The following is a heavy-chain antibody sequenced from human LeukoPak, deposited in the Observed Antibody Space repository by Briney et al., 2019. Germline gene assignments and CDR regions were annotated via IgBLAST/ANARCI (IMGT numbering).Heavy chain of an antibody. CDR1: GGTFSSYA. CDR3: ARDSPTVVTLYYFDY. Sequence: ASVKVSCKASGGTFSSYAISWVRQAPGQGLEWMGWINPNSGGTNYAQKFQGRVTMTRDTSISTAYMELSRLRSDDTAVYYCARDSPTVVTLYYFDYWGQGTLVTVSS. V-gene: IGHV1-2*02. D-gene: IGHD4-23*01. CDR2: INPNSGGT. J-gene: IGHJ4*02.